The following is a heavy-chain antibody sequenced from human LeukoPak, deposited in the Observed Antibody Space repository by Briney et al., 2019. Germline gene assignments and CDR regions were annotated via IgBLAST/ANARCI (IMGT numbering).Heavy chain of an antibody. Sequence: SVKVSCTASGGTFSSYAISWVRHAPGQGLEWMGGIIPIFGTANYAQKLQGRVTITTDESTSTAYMELSSLRSEDTAVYYCARVAVEVTTVPGGSIWGQGPLVTVSS. D-gene: IGHD2-21*02. CDR2: IIPIFGTA. CDR3: ARVAVEVTTVPGGSI. CDR1: GGTFSSYA. J-gene: IGHJ4*02. V-gene: IGHV1-69*05.